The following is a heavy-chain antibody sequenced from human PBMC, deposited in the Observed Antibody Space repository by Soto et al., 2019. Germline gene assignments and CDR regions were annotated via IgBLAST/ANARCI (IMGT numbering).Heavy chain of an antibody. Sequence: ASVKVSCKASGYTFTSYAMHWVRQAPGQRLEWMRWINAGNGNTKYSQKFQGRVTITRDTSASTAYMELSSLRSEDTAVYYCARVFSRRSSPFDPWGQGTLVTVSS. CDR1: GYTFTSYA. CDR3: ARVFSRRSSPFDP. J-gene: IGHJ5*02. D-gene: IGHD6-13*01. V-gene: IGHV1-3*01. CDR2: INAGNGNT.